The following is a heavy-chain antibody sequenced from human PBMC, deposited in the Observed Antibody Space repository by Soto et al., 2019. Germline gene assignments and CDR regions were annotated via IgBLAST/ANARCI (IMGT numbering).Heavy chain of an antibody. J-gene: IGHJ6*02. D-gene: IGHD6-6*01. Sequence: QVQLVQSGAEVKKPGASVKVSCKASGYTFTSYDINWVRQATGQGLEWMGWMNPNSGNTSYAQKFQGRVTMTRNTSISTAYMELSSLRSEDTAVYYCARRPSYYYYYGMDVWGQGTTVTVSS. V-gene: IGHV1-8*01. CDR3: ARRPSYYYYYGMDV. CDR1: GYTFTSYD. CDR2: MNPNSGNT.